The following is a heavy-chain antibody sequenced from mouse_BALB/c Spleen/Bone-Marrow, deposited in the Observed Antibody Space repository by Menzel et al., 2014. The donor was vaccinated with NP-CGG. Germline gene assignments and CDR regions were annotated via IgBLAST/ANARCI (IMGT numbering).Heavy chain of an antibody. CDR3: TRDNWDY. V-gene: IGHV1-69*02. Sequence: VHLVESGAELVRPGASVKLSCKASGYTFTSYWINWVKQRPGQGLEWIGNIFPSETYTNYNQKFKDKATLTVDKSSSTAYMQLSSPTSEVSAVYYCTRDNWDYWGQGTTLTVSS. CDR2: IFPSETYT. D-gene: IGHD4-1*01. J-gene: IGHJ2*01. CDR1: GYTFTSYW.